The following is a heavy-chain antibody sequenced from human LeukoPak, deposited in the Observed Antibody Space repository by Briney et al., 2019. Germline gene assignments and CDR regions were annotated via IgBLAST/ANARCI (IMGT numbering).Heavy chain of an antibody. CDR2: IYYSGST. J-gene: IGHJ4*02. V-gene: IGHV4-39*01. D-gene: IGHD5-18*01. Sequence: SETLSLTCTVSGDSISSSSYYWGWIRQPPGKGLEWIGSIYYSGSTYYNPSLKSRVTISVDTSKNQFSLKLSSMTAADTAVYYCARTWIQLWLLYYWGQGTLVTVSS. CDR1: GDSISSSSYY. CDR3: ARTWIQLWLLYY.